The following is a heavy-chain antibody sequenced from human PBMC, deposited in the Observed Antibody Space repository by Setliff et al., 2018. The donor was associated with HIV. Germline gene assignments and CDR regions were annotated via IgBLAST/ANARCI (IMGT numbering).Heavy chain of an antibody. V-gene: IGHV3-48*03. CDR1: GFTFSGYE. CDR3: ARDNLYYNLYDGSPVYGMDV. J-gene: IGHJ6*02. Sequence: GSLRLSCAASGFTFSGYEMNWVRQAPGRGLEWVSSISIGSGGAIDYADSVQGRFTISRDNSKNSLYLQMNGLRVEDTGVYYCARDNLYYNLYDGSPVYGMDVWGQGTTVTVSS. D-gene: IGHD3-3*01. CDR2: ISIGSGGAI.